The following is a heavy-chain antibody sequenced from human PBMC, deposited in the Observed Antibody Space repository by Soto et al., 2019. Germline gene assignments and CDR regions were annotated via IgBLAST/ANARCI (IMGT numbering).Heavy chain of an antibody. D-gene: IGHD4-17*01. V-gene: IGHV4-61*01. CDR1: GGSVSSGSYY. J-gene: IGHJ4*02. Sequence: SETLSLTCTVSGGSVSSGSYYWSWIRQPPGKGLEWIGYIYYSGSTNYNPSLKSRVTISVDTSKNQFSLKLSSVTAADTAVYYCARESGDYVWFDYWGQGTLVTVSS. CDR3: ARESGDYVWFDY. CDR2: IYYSGST.